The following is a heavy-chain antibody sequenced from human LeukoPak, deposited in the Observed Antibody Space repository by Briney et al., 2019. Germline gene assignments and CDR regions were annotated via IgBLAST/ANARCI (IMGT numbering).Heavy chain of an antibody. CDR3: AKAGHDYSTSYYYYYYMDV. Sequence: PGGSLRLSSSAAGVTFSSYARSCVRQAPGKGLEWVSAISGSGGSTYYADSVKGRFTISRDNSKNTLYLKMNSPRDEQTAVYYCAKAGHDYSTSYYYYYYMDVWGKGTTVTVSS. CDR1: GVTFSSYA. CDR2: ISGSGGST. D-gene: IGHD4-11*01. J-gene: IGHJ6*03. V-gene: IGHV3-23*01.